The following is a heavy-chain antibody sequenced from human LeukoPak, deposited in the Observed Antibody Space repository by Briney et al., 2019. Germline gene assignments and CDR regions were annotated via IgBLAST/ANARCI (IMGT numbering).Heavy chain of an antibody. V-gene: IGHV4-31*03. D-gene: IGHD3-16*01. CDR1: GGSISSGGYY. CDR2: IYYSGST. Sequence: SETLSLTCTVSGGSISSGGYYWSWIRQHPGKGLEWIGYIYYSGSTYYNPSLKSRVTISVDTSKNQFSLKLSSVTAADTAVYYCARDHPFRNDYYGMDVWGQGTTVTVSS. J-gene: IGHJ6*02. CDR3: ARDHPFRNDYYGMDV.